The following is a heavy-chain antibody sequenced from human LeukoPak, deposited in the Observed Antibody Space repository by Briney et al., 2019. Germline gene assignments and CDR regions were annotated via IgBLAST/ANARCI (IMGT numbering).Heavy chain of an antibody. CDR3: ARGPGNNTGWSAGMPKGWFDP. Sequence: GASVKVSCKASGYTFTGYYMHWVRQAPGQGLEWMGWINPNSGGTNYAQKFQGRVTMTRDTSISTAYMELSSLRSEDSAVYYCARGPGNNTGWSAGMPKGWFDPWGQGTLVTVSS. V-gene: IGHV1-2*02. D-gene: IGHD6-19*01. J-gene: IGHJ5*02. CDR1: GYTFTGYY. CDR2: INPNSGGT.